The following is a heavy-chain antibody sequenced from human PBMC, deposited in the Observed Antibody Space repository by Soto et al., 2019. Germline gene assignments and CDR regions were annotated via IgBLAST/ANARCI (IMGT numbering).Heavy chain of an antibody. J-gene: IGHJ4*02. CDR3: ARDTAMATAVGY. CDR1: GFTFSSYG. Sequence: QVQLVESGGGVVQPGRSLRLSCAASGFTFSSYGMHWVRQAPGKGLEWVAAIWYDGSNKYYADSVKGRFTISRDNSKNTVYLQMNSLRAEDTAVYYCARDTAMATAVGYWGQGTMVTVSS. CDR2: IWYDGSNK. V-gene: IGHV3-33*01. D-gene: IGHD5-18*01.